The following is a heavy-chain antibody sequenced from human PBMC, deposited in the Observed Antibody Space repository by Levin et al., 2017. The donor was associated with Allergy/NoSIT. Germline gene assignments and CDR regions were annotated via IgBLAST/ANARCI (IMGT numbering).Heavy chain of an antibody. V-gene: IGHV1-2*06. Sequence: GGSLRLSCQASGFTLTGYYMVWVRQAPGQGFEWMGRINPNSGGTNYAQKFQGRVTLSRDTSINAAYMDLSSLNPDDTAMYYCARDRRVALAGRGTDAFDSWGQGTMITVSS. D-gene: IGHD6-19*01. CDR1: GFTLTGYY. J-gene: IGHJ3*02. CDR3: ARDRRVALAGRGTDAFDS. CDR2: INPNSGGT.